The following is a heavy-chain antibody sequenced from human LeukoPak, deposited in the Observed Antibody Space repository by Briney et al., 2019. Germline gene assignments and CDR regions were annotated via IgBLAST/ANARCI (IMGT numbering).Heavy chain of an antibody. CDR2: ICRDGGST. Sequence: GGSLRLSCAVSGFTFDNCDMHWVRHAPGKGLEWVSVICRDGGSTYYAYSVSGRFTITRDTSKNSLYQKMTSIATETTALYYCAKDIDVRAVAEVYYYYGLDVWGQGTTVTV. J-gene: IGHJ6*02. V-gene: IGHV3-43*02. CDR3: AKDIDVRAVAEVYYYYGLDV. D-gene: IGHD6-19*01. CDR1: GFTFDNCD.